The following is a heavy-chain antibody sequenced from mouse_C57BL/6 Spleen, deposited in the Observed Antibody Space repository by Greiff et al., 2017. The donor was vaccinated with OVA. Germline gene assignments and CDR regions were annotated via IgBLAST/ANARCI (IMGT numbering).Heavy chain of an antibody. Sequence: EVHLVESGGGLVKPGGSLKLSCAASGFTFSDYGMHWVRQAPEKGLEWVAYISSGSSTIYYADTVKGRFTISRDNAKNTLFLQMTSLRSEDTAMYYCARRTYGSSSWFAYWGQGTLVTVSA. D-gene: IGHD1-1*01. J-gene: IGHJ3*01. CDR2: ISSGSSTI. CDR3: ARRTYGSSSWFAY. V-gene: IGHV5-17*01. CDR1: GFTFSDYG.